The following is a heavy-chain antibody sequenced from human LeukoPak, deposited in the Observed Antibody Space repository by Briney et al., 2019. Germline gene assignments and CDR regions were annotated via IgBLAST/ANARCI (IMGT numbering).Heavy chain of an antibody. Sequence: PGGSLRLSCAASGFTFSSYAMSWVRQAPGKGLEWVSAISGSGGSTYYADSVKGRFTISRDNSKNTLYLQMNSLRAEDTAVYYCAQGSPNYGSGSYPDDYYYYGMDVWGQGTTVTVSS. CDR1: GFTFSSYA. J-gene: IGHJ6*02. CDR2: ISGSGGST. V-gene: IGHV3-23*01. D-gene: IGHD3-10*01. CDR3: AQGSPNYGSGSYPDDYYYYGMDV.